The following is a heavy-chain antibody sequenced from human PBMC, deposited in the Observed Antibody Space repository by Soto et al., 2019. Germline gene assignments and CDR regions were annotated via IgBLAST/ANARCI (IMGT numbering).Heavy chain of an antibody. Sequence: LRLSCAASGFMFSAYAMLWVRQAPGKGLEWVAATSYDGTNKYYADSIKGRFTISRDNSANTLFLQVNSLRREDTAMYYCARDPSPYTSGWYGIDFWGHGTLVTVSS. V-gene: IGHV3-30*04. CDR3: ARDPSPYTSGWYGIDF. J-gene: IGHJ4*01. CDR2: TSYDGTNK. D-gene: IGHD6-19*01. CDR1: GFMFSAYA.